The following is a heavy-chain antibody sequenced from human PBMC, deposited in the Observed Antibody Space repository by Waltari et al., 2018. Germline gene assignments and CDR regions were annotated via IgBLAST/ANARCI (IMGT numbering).Heavy chain of an antibody. Sequence: DVKLLESGGGFVQLGGSLTRSCVGSGFTFKNHALYWVRRAPGKGLEWVSRMTPDGGTYYADSVRGRFTISRDNSKNMMFLQMSSLRVDDTGIYFCAKWDFWGQGTVVTVSS. V-gene: IGHV3-23*01. CDR1: GFTFKNHA. CDR2: MTPDGGT. J-gene: IGHJ4*02. CDR3: AKWDF.